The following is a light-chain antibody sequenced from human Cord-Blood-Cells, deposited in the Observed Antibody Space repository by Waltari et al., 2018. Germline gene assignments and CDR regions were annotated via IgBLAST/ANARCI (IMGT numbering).Light chain of an antibody. CDR3: QSYDSSLSAL. J-gene: IGLJ1*01. Sequence: QSVLTQPPSVSGAPGQRVTISCTGSSSNIGAGYAVHWYQQLPGTAPKLLIYGNSNRPSGVPDRFSGSKSGTSASLAITGLQAEDEADYYCQSYDSSLSALFGTGTKVTVL. CDR2: GNS. V-gene: IGLV1-40*01. CDR1: SSNIGAGYA.